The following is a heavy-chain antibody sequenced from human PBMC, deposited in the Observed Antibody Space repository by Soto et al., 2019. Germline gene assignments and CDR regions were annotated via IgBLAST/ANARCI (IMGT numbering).Heavy chain of an antibody. J-gene: IGHJ6*02. CDR3: ASTRGSGSYYYYGMDV. V-gene: IGHV4-30-2*01. CDR1: GGSISSGGYS. CDR2: IYHSGST. Sequence: ASETLSLTCAVSGGSISSGGYSWRWIRQPPGKGLEWIGYIYHSGSTYYNPSLKSRVTISVDRSKNQFSLKLSSVTAADTAVYYCASTRGSGSYYYYGMDVWGQGTTVTVSS. D-gene: IGHD3-10*01.